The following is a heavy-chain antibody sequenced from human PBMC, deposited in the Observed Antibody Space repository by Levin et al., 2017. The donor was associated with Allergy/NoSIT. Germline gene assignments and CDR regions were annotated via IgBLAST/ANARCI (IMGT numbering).Heavy chain of an antibody. CDR2: INHSGST. V-gene: IGHV4-59*01. CDR1: GSTTSLFY. Sequence: SETLSLTCTVSGSTTSLFYWNWIRQTPGKGLEWIGYINHSGSTKYNPSLKSRVTISLDKSKNQFSLLLTSVIAADTAVYYCARDTGGCYFDRWGQGTLVTVSS. CDR3: ARDTGGCYFDR. D-gene: IGHD3-16*01. J-gene: IGHJ5*02.